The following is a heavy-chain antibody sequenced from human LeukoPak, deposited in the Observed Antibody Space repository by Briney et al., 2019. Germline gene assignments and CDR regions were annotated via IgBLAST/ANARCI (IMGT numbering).Heavy chain of an antibody. J-gene: IGHJ2*01. V-gene: IGHV4-34*01. CDR1: GGSFSDYY. Sequence: SETLSLTCAVYGGSFSDYYLSWIRQPPGKGLEWIGSIYYSGNSYYNPSLKSRVTMSVDTSKNQFSLKVSSVTAADTAVYYCAGPAGTYWYFDLWGRGTLVTVSS. D-gene: IGHD1-26*01. CDR2: IYYSGNS. CDR3: AGPAGTYWYFDL.